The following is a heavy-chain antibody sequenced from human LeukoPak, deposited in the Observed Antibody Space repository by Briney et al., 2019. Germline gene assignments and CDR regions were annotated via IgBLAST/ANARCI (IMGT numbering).Heavy chain of an antibody. CDR2: ISGSGAYT. V-gene: IGHV3-23*01. J-gene: IGHJ3*01. CDR1: GFTFSTYA. Sequence: GGSLRLSCAASGFTFSTYAMSWVRQAPGKGLKWVSTISGSGAYTFYADSVKGRFTISRDNSKNTLYMQLNSLRAEDTAVYFCASPTHRYTYGVRGAFDVWGQGTVVTVSS. CDR3: ASPTHRYTYGVRGAFDV. D-gene: IGHD5-18*01.